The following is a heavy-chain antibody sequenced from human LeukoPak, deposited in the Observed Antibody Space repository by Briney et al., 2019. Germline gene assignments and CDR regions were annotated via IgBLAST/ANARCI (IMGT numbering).Heavy chain of an antibody. Sequence: SETLSLTCSLSGGSISSSSYYWAWIRQPPGKGLEWIGSIYYSGSTYYNPSLKSRVTISVDTSKNQFSLKLSSVTAADTAVYYCARESGRGGTFDYWGQGTLVTVSS. V-gene: IGHV4-39*07. J-gene: IGHJ4*02. CDR3: ARESGRGGTFDY. D-gene: IGHD4-23*01. CDR1: GGSISSSSYY. CDR2: IYYSGST.